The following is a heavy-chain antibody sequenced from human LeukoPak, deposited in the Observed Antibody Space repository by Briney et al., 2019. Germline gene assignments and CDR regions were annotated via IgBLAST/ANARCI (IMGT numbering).Heavy chain of an antibody. J-gene: IGHJ6*03. Sequence: GGSLRLSCAASGFTFSSYEMNWVRQAPGKGLEWVSSISSSSSYIYYADSVKGRFTISRHNAKNSLYLQMNSLRAEDTAVYYCARDAGYCSSTSCYLVYFMDVWGKGTTVTVSS. D-gene: IGHD2-2*03. V-gene: IGHV3-21*01. CDR3: ARDAGYCSSTSCYLVYFMDV. CDR2: ISSSSSYI. CDR1: GFTFSSYE.